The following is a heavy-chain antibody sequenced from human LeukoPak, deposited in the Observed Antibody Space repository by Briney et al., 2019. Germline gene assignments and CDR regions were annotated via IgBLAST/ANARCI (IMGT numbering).Heavy chain of an antibody. V-gene: IGHV3-21*01. J-gene: IGHJ4*02. CDR1: GFTFSSYS. CDR3: ATLHTLDFDY. D-gene: IGHD5-18*01. CDR2: ISSSSSHI. Sequence: PGGSLRLSCAASGFTFSSYSMNWVRQAPGKGLEWVSSISSSSSHIYYADSVKGRFTISRDNAKNSLYLQMNSLRAEDTAVYYCATLHTLDFDYWGQGTLVTVSS.